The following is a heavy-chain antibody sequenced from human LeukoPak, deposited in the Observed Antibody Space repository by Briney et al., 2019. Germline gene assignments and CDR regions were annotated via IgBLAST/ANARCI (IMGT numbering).Heavy chain of an antibody. CDR3: ASDYGCSSTCCYDAGSWFDP. J-gene: IGHJ5*02. D-gene: IGHD2-2*01. Sequence: PSETLSLTCTVPGGSISSYYWCCIRQPPGKGLEWIGYIYYSGSTNYNPSLKSRVTISVDTSKNQFSLKLSSVTAADTAVYYCASDYGCSSTCCYDAGSWFDPWGQGTLVTVSS. CDR2: IYYSGST. V-gene: IGHV4-59*01. CDR1: GGSISSYY.